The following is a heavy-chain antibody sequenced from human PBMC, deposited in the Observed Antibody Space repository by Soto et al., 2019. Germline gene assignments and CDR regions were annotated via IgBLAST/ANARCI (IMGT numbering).Heavy chain of an antibody. J-gene: IGHJ5*02. CDR3: ASESTRVRQYDA. CDR1: GFTFSDSW. D-gene: IGHD4-4*01. CDR2: IKQDGSQT. V-gene: IGHV3-7*01. Sequence: GWSLRLSCAASGFTFSDSWMCWVRQAPGRGLEWVANIKQDGSQTPYEASVRGRFTISRDHTKNTLFLHMRGLRAEDTAVYFFASESTRVRQYDALGRGTLDNV.